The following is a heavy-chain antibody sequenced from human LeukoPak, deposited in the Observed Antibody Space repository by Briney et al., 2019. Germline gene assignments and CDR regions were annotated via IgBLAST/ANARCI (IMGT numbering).Heavy chain of an antibody. V-gene: IGHV3-30*01. D-gene: IGHD2-21*01. CDR2: ISIDGNNP. CDR1: GFTFSTSA. J-gene: IGHJ4*02. Sequence: GGSLRLSCAASGFTFSTSAVHWIRQAPGRGLEWVAVISIDGNNPYYADTVKGRFTISRDNSKNTLCLQMTSLKTEDTAVYFCARYLFSDFYFDHWGQGTLVTVSS. CDR3: ARYLFSDFYFDH.